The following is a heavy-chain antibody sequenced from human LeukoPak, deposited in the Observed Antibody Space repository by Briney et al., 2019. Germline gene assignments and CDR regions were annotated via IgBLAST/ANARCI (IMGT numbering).Heavy chain of an antibody. CDR1: GFTFSAHS. CDR2: ISPSGGSA. V-gene: IGHV3-23*01. J-gene: IGHJ6*03. Sequence: GGPLTLPCAPSGFTFSAHSMRWVRQAPGGARECVSSISPSGGSACYADSVLGRLTISSESCLNTLYLPVNGLRAEERPICYCAKVGIGPLSYMDVWGKGTTVTVSS. D-gene: IGHD2/OR15-2a*01. CDR3: AKVGIGPLSYMDV.